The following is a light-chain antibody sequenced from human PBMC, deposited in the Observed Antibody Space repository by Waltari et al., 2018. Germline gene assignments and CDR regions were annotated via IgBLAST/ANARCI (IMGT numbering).Light chain of an antibody. V-gene: IGLV2-14*01. CDR1: SSDVGGYNY. CDR3: SSYTSSSTWV. Sequence: QSALTQPASVSGSPGLSITNSCTGTSSDVGGYNYVSWYQQHPGKAPKLMIYDVNKRPSGISKRFSGSKSGNTASLTISGLQAEDEADYYCSSYTSSSTWVFGGGTKLTVL. J-gene: IGLJ3*02. CDR2: DVN.